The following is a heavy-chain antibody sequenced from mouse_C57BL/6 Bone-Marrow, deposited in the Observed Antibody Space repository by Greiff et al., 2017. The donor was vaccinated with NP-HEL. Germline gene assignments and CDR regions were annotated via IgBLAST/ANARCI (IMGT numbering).Heavy chain of an antibody. J-gene: IGHJ3*01. D-gene: IGHD1-1*01. V-gene: IGHV7-1*01. Sequence: DVMLVESGGGLVQSGRSLRLSCATSGFTFSDFYMEWVRQAPGKGLEWIAASRNKANDYTTEYSASVKGRFIVSRDTSQSILYLQMNALRAEDTAIYYCAREYYYGSGGFAYWGQGTLVTVSA. CDR3: AREYYYGSGGFAY. CDR2: SRNKANDYTT. CDR1: GFTFSDFY.